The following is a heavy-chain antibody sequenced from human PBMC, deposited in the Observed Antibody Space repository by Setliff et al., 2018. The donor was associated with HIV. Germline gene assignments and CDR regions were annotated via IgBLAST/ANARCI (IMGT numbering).Heavy chain of an antibody. D-gene: IGHD6-25*01. V-gene: IGHV4-31*02. Sequence: SETLSLTCPVSGGSFTSSDYYWSWIRQHPGKGLEWIGYISYSGITYYDSSLKSRVTMSVDTSKSHFSLKLHSVTAADTAVYFCARENHGFNTRAFDIWGQGTKVTVSS. CDR1: GGSFTSSDYY. J-gene: IGHJ3*02. CDR3: ARENHGFNTRAFDI. CDR2: ISYSGIT.